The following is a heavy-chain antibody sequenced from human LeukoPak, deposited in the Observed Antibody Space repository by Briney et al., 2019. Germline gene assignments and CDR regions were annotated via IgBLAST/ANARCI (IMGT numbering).Heavy chain of an antibody. V-gene: IGHV4-34*01. CDR2: INHSGST. Sequence: SETLSLTCAVYGGPFSDYFWSWIRQPPGKGLEWIGEINHSGSTNYNPSLKSRVTISVDTSKNQFSLKLSSVTAADTAVYYCASWTGYYYDSSGYPNWYFDLWGRGTLVTVSS. D-gene: IGHD3-22*01. J-gene: IGHJ2*01. CDR3: ASWTGYYYDSSGYPNWYFDL. CDR1: GGPFSDYF.